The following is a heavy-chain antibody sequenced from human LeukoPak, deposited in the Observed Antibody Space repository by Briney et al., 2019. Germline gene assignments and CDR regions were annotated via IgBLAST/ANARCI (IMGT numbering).Heavy chain of an antibody. V-gene: IGHV3-30*03. CDR2: MSYDGRYR. CDR1: GFTFDFYA. CDR3: ARSELYYGSESYYHLDY. J-gene: IGHJ4*01. D-gene: IGHD3-10*01. Sequence: RPGTSLRLSCTTSGFTFDFYAMHWVRQAPGKGLEWVAVMSYDGRYRYYADSAKGRFTISRDNSKRTLYLEMSSLRPEDTALYYCARSELYYGSESYYHLDYWGHGTLVTVSS.